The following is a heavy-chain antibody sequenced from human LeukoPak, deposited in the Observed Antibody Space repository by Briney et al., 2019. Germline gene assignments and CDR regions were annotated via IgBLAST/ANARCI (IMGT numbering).Heavy chain of an antibody. J-gene: IGHJ4*02. Sequence: SQTLSLTCTVSGGSISSGSYYWSWIRQPAGKGLEWIGGIYTSGSTNYNPSLKSRVTISVDTSKNQFSLKLSSVTAADTAVYYCARIYSSPFDYWGQGTLVTVSS. V-gene: IGHV4-61*02. CDR3: ARIYSSPFDY. CDR2: IYTSGST. D-gene: IGHD6-13*01. CDR1: GGSISSGSYY.